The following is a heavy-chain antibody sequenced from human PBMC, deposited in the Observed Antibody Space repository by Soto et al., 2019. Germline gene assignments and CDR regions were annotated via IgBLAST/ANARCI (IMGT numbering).Heavy chain of an antibody. J-gene: IGHJ4*02. D-gene: IGHD5-12*01. V-gene: IGHV1-18*04. CDR2: ISTYNGNT. Sequence: QVQLVQSGADVKKPGASVKVSCKASGYTFTSDGISWVRQAPGQGLEWMGWISTYNGNTKFAQKLQGRVTMTTDTSTSTDYMELRSLTSDDTAVYYCAAWAGQVRGYGGPFDYWGQGTLLTVSS. CDR3: AAWAGQVRGYGGPFDY. CDR1: GYTFTSDG.